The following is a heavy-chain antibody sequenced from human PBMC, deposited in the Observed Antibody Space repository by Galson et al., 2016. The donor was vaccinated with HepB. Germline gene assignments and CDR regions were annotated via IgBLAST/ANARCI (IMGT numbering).Heavy chain of an antibody. Sequence: CAISGDSVSSNNAAWNWIRQSPSRGLEWLGGTYYRSKWYNDYAISAKSRITINPDTSKNQFSLQLKSVTPEDTAVYYCARVRSKVRGGDYFYYGMDVWGQGTTVTVSS. CDR2: TYYRSKWYN. J-gene: IGHJ6*02. D-gene: IGHD3-10*01. CDR3: ARVRSKVRGGDYFYYGMDV. CDR1: GDSVSSNNAA. V-gene: IGHV6-1*01.